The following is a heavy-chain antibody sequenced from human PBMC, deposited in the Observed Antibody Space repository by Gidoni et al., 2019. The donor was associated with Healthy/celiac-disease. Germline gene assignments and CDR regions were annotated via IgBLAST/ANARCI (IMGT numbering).Heavy chain of an antibody. V-gene: IGHV3-30-3*01. Sequence: QVQLVESGGGVVQPGRSLRLSCAASGFTFRSYAMHWVRQAPGKGLEWVAVISYDGSNKYYADSVKGRFTISRDNSKNTLYLQMNSLRAEDTAVYYCARERAGTFDYWGQGTLVTVSS. CDR3: ARERAGTFDY. D-gene: IGHD6-13*01. CDR1: GFTFRSYA. J-gene: IGHJ4*02. CDR2: ISYDGSNK.